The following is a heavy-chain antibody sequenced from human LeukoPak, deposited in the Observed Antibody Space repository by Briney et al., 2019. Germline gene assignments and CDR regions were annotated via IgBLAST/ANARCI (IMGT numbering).Heavy chain of an antibody. J-gene: IGHJ4*02. D-gene: IGHD3-22*01. CDR3: ARVGHYDSSGYWGY. CDR2: INWNGGST. V-gene: IGHV3-20*04. Sequence: GGSLRLSCAASGFTFDDYGMSWVRQAPGKGLEWVSGINWNGGSTGYADSVKGRFTISRDNAKNSLYLQMNSLRAEDTALYYCARVGHYDSSGYWGYWGQGTLVTVSS. CDR1: GFTFDDYG.